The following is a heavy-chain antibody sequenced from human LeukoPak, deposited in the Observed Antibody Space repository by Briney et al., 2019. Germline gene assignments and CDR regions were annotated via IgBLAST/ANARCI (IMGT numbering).Heavy chain of an antibody. J-gene: IGHJ4*02. V-gene: IGHV3-23*01. D-gene: IGHD3-3*01. CDR1: GFTFSSYA. CDR3: AKEYDFWSGYSPFDY. CDR2: ISGSGGST. Sequence: SGGSLRLSCAASGFTFSSYAMSWVRQAPGKGLEWVSAISGSGGSTYYADSVKGRFTISRDNSKNTLYLQMNSLRAEDTAVYYCAKEYDFWSGYSPFDYWGQGTLVTVSS.